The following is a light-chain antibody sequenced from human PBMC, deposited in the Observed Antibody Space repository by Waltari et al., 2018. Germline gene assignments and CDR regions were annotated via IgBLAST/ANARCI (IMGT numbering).Light chain of an antibody. Sequence: DIKMTQSPSSLSASVGDRVTITCRASQSIDTFLNWYQQKPGKAPKLLIYATSTLQSGVPARFRGGGSETDFTLTISSLQRDDFATYYCQQSYSTPRTFGQGTKVEIK. J-gene: IGKJ1*01. CDR3: QQSYSTPRT. CDR1: QSIDTF. CDR2: ATS. V-gene: IGKV1-39*01.